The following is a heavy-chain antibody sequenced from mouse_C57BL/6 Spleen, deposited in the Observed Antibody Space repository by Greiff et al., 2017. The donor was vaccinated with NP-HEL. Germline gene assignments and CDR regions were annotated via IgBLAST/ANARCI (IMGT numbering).Heavy chain of an antibody. D-gene: IGHD2-5*01. CDR3: ARDYYSKDWYFEV. CDR1: GYAFSSYW. J-gene: IGHJ1*03. Sequence: VQLQQSGAELVKPGASVKISCKASGYAFSSYWMNWVKQRPGKGLEWIGQIYPGDGDTNYNGKFKGKATLTADKSSSTAYMQLSSLTSEDSAVYFCARDYYSKDWYFEVWGTGTTVTVAS. CDR2: IYPGDGDT. V-gene: IGHV1-80*01.